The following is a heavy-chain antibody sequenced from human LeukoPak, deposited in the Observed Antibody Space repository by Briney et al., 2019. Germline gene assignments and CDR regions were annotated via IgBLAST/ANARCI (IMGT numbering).Heavy chain of an antibody. J-gene: IGHJ4*02. V-gene: IGHV3-30*02. CDR3: AKDDRPYCSSASCYTDY. D-gene: IGHD2-2*02. CDR1: GFTFSSYG. CDR2: IRYDGSNR. Sequence: GGSLRLSCAASGFTFSSYGMHWVRQAPGKGLEWVAFIRYDGSNRYYADSVKGRFTISRDNSKNTLYLQMNSLRAEDTAVYYCAKDDRPYCSSASCYTDYWGPGALVTVSS.